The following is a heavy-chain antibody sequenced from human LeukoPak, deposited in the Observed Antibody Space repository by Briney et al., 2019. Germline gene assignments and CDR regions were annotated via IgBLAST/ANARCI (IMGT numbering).Heavy chain of an antibody. CDR2: IHTSGST. CDR3: ARWGRSTVTTTNYYYYYMDV. CDR1: GGSISSYY. D-gene: IGHD4-17*01. Sequence: PSETLSLTCTVSGGSISSYYWSWIRQPAGKGLEWIGRIHTSGSTNYNPSLKSRLTMSVDTSKNQFSLKLSSVTAADTAVYYCARWGRSTVTTTNYYYYYMDVWGKGTTVTISS. V-gene: IGHV4-4*07. J-gene: IGHJ6*03.